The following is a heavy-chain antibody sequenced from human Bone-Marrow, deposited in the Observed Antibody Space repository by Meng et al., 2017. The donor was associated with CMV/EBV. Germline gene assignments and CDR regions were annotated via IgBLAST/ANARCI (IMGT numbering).Heavy chain of an antibody. CDR2: ISYSGETM. V-gene: IGHV3-11*01. CDR3: ARGHYGMDV. J-gene: IGHJ6*02. CDR1: GFTFSDYY. Sequence: GESLKISCVASGFTFSDYYMSWIRQAPGKGLEWVSYISYSGETMDYVESVRGRFTISRGNAENSLFLQMNSLTVDDSAVYYCARGHYGMDVWGPGTTVTVSS.